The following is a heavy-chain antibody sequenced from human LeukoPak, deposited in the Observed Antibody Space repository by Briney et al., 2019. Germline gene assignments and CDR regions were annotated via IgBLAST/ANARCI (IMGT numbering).Heavy chain of an antibody. V-gene: IGHV4-59*01. CDR1: GGSISSYY. CDR2: SSYSGST. J-gene: IGHJ2*01. CDR3: ARDGLDRPFDL. Sequence: PSETLSLTCTVSGGSISSYYWSWIRQPPGKGLEWIGYSSYSGSTNYNPSFKSRVTISVDTSKKQFSLKLSSATTADTAVYYCARDGLDRPFDLWGRGTLVTVSS. D-gene: IGHD3/OR15-3a*01.